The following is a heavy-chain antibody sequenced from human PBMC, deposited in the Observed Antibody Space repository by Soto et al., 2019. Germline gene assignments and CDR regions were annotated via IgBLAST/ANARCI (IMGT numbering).Heavy chain of an antibody. CDR3: AKDSREYYSYDYN. V-gene: IGHV3-21*02. Sequence: EVQLVESGGGLVKPGGSLRLSCAASGFTFSSYSMNWVRQAPGKGLEWVSIITITGFIDYADSVKGRFTISRDNAKSSLYLQMNSLRAEDTAVYYWAKDSREYYSYDYNWGQGTLVTVSS. J-gene: IGHJ4*02. CDR1: GFTFSSYS. CDR2: IITITGFI. D-gene: IGHD5-12*01.